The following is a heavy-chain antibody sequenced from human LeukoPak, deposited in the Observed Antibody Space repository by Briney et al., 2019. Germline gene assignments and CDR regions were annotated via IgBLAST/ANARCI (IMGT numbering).Heavy chain of an antibody. CDR3: AKRRYCDNISRRDFDR. CDR2: VGAGGDST. J-gene: IGHJ4*02. D-gene: IGHD2/OR15-2a*01. Sequence: GGSLRLSCAPSGFTFCDYAMSRVRPSPGPGLEWGSAVGAGGDSTYYADSVKGRFSISRDNSKSTLYLKMNSLRAGDTAVYYCAKRRYCDNISRRDFDRWGQGTLVTVSS. CDR1: GFTFCDYA. V-gene: IGHV3-23*01.